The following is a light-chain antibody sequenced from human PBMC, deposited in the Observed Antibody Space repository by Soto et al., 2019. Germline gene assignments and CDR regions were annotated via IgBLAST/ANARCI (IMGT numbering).Light chain of an antibody. CDR3: QQYGSSPPYT. V-gene: IGKV3-20*01. J-gene: IGKJ2*01. CDR2: GSS. Sequence: EVVLPQSPGTLSLSPGERATLSCRASQSVSKNYLAWYQQKPGQAPRLLIFGSSDRATGIPDRFSGSGSGTDFTLTISRLEPEDFAEYYCQQYGSSPPYTFGQGTKVEIK. CDR1: QSVSKNY.